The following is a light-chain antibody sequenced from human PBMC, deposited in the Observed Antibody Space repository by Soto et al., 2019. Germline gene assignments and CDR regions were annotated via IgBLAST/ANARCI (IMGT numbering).Light chain of an antibody. CDR2: DVS. J-gene: IGLJ1*01. CDR3: SSYTISNTYV. CDR1: NSDFGTYNG. V-gene: IGLV2-18*02. Sequence: QSVLTQPPSVSGSPGQSATISCTGPNSDFGTYNGISWYQQPPGTAPKLMIYDVSNRPSGVPDRFSGSKSGNTASLTISGLQAEDEGDYYCSSYTISNTYVFGTGTKV.